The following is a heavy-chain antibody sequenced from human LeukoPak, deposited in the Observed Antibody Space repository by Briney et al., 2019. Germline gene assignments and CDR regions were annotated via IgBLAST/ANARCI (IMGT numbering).Heavy chain of an antibody. CDR3: ATPSNRTTDGMDG. J-gene: IGHJ6*02. CDR1: GGSISSSSYY. CDR2: IYYSGST. V-gene: IGHV4-39*01. D-gene: IGHD1-1*01. Sequence: SETLSLTCTVSGGSISSSSYYWGWIRQPPGKGLEWIGSIYYSGSTYYNPSLKSRVTISVDTAKNQFSLKLSSVTAADTAVYYCATPSNRTTDGMDGWGQGTTVTVSS.